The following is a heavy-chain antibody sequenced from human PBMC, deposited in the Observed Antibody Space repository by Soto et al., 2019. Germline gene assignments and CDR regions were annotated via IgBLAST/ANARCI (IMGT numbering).Heavy chain of an antibody. CDR2: INSDGSST. V-gene: IGHV3-74*01. Sequence: GGSLRLSCAASGFTFSSYWMHWVRQAPGKGLVWVSRINSDGSSTSYADSVKGRFTISRDNAKNTLYLQMNSLRAEDTAVYYCARGPYCYYVMDVWGQGTPVTVSS. CDR1: GFTFSSYW. CDR3: ARGPYCYYVMDV. J-gene: IGHJ6*02.